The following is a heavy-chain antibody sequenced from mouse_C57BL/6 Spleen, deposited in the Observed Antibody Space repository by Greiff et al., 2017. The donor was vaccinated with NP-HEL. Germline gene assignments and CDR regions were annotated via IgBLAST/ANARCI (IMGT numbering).Heavy chain of an antibody. D-gene: IGHD2-4*01. CDR1: GYTFTSYW. J-gene: IGHJ4*01. CDR2: IDPSDSET. Sequence: QVQLQQPGAELVRPGSSVKLSCKASGYTFTSYWMHWVKQRPIQGLEWIGNIDPSDSETHYTQKFKDKATLTVDKSSSTAYMQLSSLTSEDSAVYYCARYDYGAPYAMDYWGQGTSVTVSS. V-gene: IGHV1-52*01. CDR3: ARYDYGAPYAMDY.